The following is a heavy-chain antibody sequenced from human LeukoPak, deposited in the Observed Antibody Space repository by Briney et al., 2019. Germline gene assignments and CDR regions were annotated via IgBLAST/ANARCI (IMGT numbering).Heavy chain of an antibody. CDR3: AKDRIPDYGDYYFDY. CDR2: ISSTSSTI. V-gene: IGHV3-48*01. J-gene: IGHJ4*02. CDR1: GFTFSTYS. Sequence: GGSLRLSCAASGFTFSTYSMTWVRQAPGKGLEWVSYISSTSSTIYYADSVKGRFTISRDNAKNSLYLQMNSLRAGDTAVYYCAKDRIPDYGDYYFDYWGQGTLVTVSS. D-gene: IGHD4-17*01.